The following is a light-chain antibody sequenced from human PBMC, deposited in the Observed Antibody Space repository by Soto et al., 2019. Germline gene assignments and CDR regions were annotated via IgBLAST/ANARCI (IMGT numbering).Light chain of an antibody. CDR3: QQYKSWPFT. CDR2: AAS. CDR1: QSVTDK. J-gene: IGKJ5*01. V-gene: IGKV3-15*01. Sequence: EIEMTQSPVTLSVSPGERATLSCRASQSVTDKLAWYQQKPGQSPRLLIFAASTRATGIPATFSGSGSGTEFTLTISSLQSEDFAVYYCQQYKSWPFTFGQGTRLEIK.